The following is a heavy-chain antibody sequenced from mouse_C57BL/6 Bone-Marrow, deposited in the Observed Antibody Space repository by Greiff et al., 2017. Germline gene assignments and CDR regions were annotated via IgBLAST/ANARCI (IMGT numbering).Heavy chain of an antibody. V-gene: IGHV3-6*01. J-gene: IGHJ3*01. Sequence: EVKLVESGPGLVKPSQSLSLTCSVTGYSITSGYYWNWIRQFPGNKLEWMGYISYDGSNNYNPSLKNRISITRDTSKNQFFLKLNSVTTEDTATYYCARLFITTGFAYWGQGTLVTVSA. CDR1: GYSITSGYY. D-gene: IGHD1-1*01. CDR2: ISYDGSN. CDR3: ARLFITTGFAY.